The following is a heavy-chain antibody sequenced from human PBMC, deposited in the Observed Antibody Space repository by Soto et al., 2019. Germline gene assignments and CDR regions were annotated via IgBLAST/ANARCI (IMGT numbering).Heavy chain of an antibody. CDR1: GFTFSSYA. J-gene: IGHJ6*02. CDR3: ARLDYYYYGMDV. D-gene: IGHD3-22*01. Sequence: GGSLRLSCAASGFTFSSYAMTWVRQAPGRGLEWVSGISGSGVYTYSADSVKGRFTLSRDNSKNTLYLHMNSLRAEDTAVYYCARLDYYYYGMDVWGQGTTVTVSS. CDR2: ISGSGVYT. V-gene: IGHV3-23*01.